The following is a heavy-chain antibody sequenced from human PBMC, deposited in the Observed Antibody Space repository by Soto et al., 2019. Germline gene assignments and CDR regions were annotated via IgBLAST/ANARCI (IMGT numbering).Heavy chain of an antibody. CDR3: ARDYDSSGYYYDY. CDR2: IYTSGST. D-gene: IGHD3-22*01. CDR1: GGSISSYY. Sequence: KTSETLSLTCTVSGGSISSYYWIWIRQPAGKGLEWIGRIYTSGSTNYNPSLKSRVTMSVDTSKNQFSLKLSSVTAADTAVYYCARDYDSSGYYYDYWSQGTLVTVSS. J-gene: IGHJ4*02. V-gene: IGHV4-4*07.